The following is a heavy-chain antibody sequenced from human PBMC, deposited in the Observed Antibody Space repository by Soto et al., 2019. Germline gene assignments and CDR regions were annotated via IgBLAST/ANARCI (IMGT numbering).Heavy chain of an antibody. V-gene: IGHV1-69*02. D-gene: IGHD5-12*01. J-gene: IGHJ4*02. CDR2: LIPILGLA. CDR3: ARFKLGDDY. Sequence: QVQLVQSGAEVRKPGSSVKVSCQASGGTFSNSTVTWVRQAPGQGLEWMGRLIPILGLANYAQKFRGRLTITADTSTTTAYMELRSLRSEDTAIYYCARFKLGDDYWGQGPLVTVSS. CDR1: GGTFSNST.